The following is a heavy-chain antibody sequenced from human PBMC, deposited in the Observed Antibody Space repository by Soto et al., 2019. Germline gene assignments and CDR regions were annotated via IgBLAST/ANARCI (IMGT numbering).Heavy chain of an antibody. D-gene: IGHD3-10*01. CDR1: GFSFRDAW. J-gene: IGHJ3*01. V-gene: IGHV3-15*07. CDR2: IKSKAAGGAI. CDR3: TTDGSFGGVVVAFHL. Sequence: EVQMVESGGGLVKPGGSLRLSCAVSGFSFRDAWMNWVRQAPGKGLEWVGRIKSKAAGGAIDYAAPVKDRFTISRDDSKGTLYLQINSLKTEDTAMYYCTTDGSFGGVVVAFHLWGQGTMLSVSS.